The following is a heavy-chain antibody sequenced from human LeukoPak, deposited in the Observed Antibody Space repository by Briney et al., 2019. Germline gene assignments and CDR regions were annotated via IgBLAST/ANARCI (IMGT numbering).Heavy chain of an antibody. CDR1: GGSFNTYY. CDR2: INHSGST. D-gene: IGHD1-14*01. CDR3: ATLTKYYYYMDV. V-gene: IGHV4-34*01. J-gene: IGHJ6*03. Sequence: SETLSLTCAVYGGSFNTYYWSWIRQPPGKGLEWIGEINHSGSTSYNPSLKSRVTISVDTSKNQFSLKLSSVTAADTAVYYCATLTKYYYYMDVWGKGTTVTVSS.